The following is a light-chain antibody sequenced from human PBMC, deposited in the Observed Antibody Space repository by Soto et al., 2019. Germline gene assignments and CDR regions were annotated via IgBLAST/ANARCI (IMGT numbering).Light chain of an antibody. V-gene: IGKV3-20*01. CDR1: QSVISSY. Sequence: EIVLTQSPGTLSLSPGERATLSCRASQSVISSYLAWYQHKPGQAPRLLIYGASNRATGIPDRFSGSGSGTDFTLTSSRLEPEDFAVYYWQQYGSSSWTFGQGTKVEIK. CDR3: QQYGSSSWT. CDR2: GAS. J-gene: IGKJ1*01.